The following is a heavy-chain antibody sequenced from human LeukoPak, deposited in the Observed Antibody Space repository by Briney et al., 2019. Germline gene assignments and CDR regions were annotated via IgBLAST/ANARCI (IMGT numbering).Heavy chain of an antibody. CDR2: IYTGGST. CDR1: GFTVSSNY. CDR3: ARELPREPNAFDI. D-gene: IGHD1-14*01. V-gene: IGHV3-53*01. Sequence: GGSLRLSCAASGFTVSSNYMSWVRQAPGKGLEWVSVIYTGGSTSYADSVKGGFTISRDNSKNPLYLQMNSLRAEDTAVYYCARELPREPNAFDIWGQGTRVTVPS. J-gene: IGHJ3*02.